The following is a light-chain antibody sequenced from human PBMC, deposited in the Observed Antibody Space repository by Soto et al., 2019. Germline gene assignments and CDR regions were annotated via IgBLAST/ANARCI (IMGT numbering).Light chain of an antibody. Sequence: EIVMTQSPATLSVSPGDRATLSCRASQSVSSSLAWYQQIPGQAPTLLIYDASTRATGIPARFGGSRSGTEFTLTISSLQSEDFSVYYCQQYNNWPPLTFGGGTKVELK. CDR3: QQYNNWPPLT. J-gene: IGKJ4*01. CDR2: DAS. V-gene: IGKV3-15*01. CDR1: QSVSSS.